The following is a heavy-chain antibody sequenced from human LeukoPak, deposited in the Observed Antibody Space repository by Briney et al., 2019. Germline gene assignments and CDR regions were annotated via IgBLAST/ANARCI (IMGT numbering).Heavy chain of an antibody. CDR3: ARAVQLERPPPLIGYYYMDV. J-gene: IGHJ6*03. V-gene: IGHV4-59*01. D-gene: IGHD1-1*01. CDR1: GGSISNYY. Sequence: SETLSLTCTVSGGSISNYYWSWIRQPPGKGLEWIGYIYYSGSTNYNPSLKSRVTISVDMSKNQFSLTLRSVTAADTAVYYCARAVQLERPPPLIGYYYMDVWGKGTTVTISS. CDR2: IYYSGST.